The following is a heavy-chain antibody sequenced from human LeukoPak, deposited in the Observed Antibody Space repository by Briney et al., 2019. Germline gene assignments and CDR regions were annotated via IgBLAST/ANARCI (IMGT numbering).Heavy chain of an antibody. D-gene: IGHD4-17*01. CDR2: IYYSGST. CDR1: GGSISTYY. CDR3: ARGLGYGEYLVPFAI. Sequence: SSETLSLTCTVSGGSISTYYWSWIRQPPGKGLEWIGYIYYSGSTNYNPSLKRRVTISVDTSKNQFSLRLTSVTAADTAVYYCARGLGYGEYLVPFAIWGRGTMVTVSS. J-gene: IGHJ3*02. V-gene: IGHV4-59*01.